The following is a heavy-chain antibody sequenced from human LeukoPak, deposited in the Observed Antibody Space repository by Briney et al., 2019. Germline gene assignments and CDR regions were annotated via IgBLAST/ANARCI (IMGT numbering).Heavy chain of an antibody. CDR2: MNPNSGNT. Sequence: ASVKVSCKASGYTFTSYDINWVRQATGRGREWMGWMNPNSGNTGYAQKLQGRVTMTRNTSISTAYMELSSLRSEDTAVYSCARVAFRYGGNSDYWGQGPLVTVSS. V-gene: IGHV1-8*01. J-gene: IGHJ4*02. D-gene: IGHD4-23*01. CDR1: GYTFTSYD. CDR3: ARVAFRYGGNSDY.